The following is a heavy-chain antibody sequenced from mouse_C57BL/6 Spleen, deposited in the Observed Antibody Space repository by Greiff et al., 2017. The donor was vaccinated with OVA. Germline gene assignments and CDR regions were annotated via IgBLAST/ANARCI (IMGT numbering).Heavy chain of an antibody. V-gene: IGHV8-12*01. D-gene: IGHD2-10*02. Sequence: QVTLKESGPGILQSSQTLSLTCSFSGFSLSTSGMGVSWIRQPSGKGLEWLAHIYWDDDKRYNPSLKSRLTISKDTSRNQVFLKITSVDTADTATYYCARSGYGKGAYYAMDYWGQGTSVTVSS. J-gene: IGHJ4*01. CDR2: IYWDDDK. CDR1: GFSLSTSGMG. CDR3: ARSGYGKGAYYAMDY.